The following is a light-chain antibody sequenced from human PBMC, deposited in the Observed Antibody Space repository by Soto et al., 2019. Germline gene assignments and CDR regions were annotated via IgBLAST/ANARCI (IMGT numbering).Light chain of an antibody. CDR3: QQYSSYPLT. V-gene: IGKV1-39*01. Sequence: DIQMTQSPSSLSASLGDRVTITCRASQSVSSYLNCYQQKPGKAPKLLIYAASSLQSGVPSRFSGSGSGTDFTLTISSLQPNDFATYYCQQYSSYPLTFGGGTKVDI. J-gene: IGKJ4*01. CDR2: AAS. CDR1: QSVSSY.